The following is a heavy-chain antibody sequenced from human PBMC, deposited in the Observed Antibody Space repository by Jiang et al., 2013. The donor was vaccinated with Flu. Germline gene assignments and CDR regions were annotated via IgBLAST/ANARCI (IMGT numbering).Heavy chain of an antibody. CDR1: GFAFSAYA. CDR2: VGGAGYST. J-gene: IGHJ5*02. CDR3: AKGRDWATGYFFDH. D-gene: IGHD3-9*01. V-gene: IGHV3-23*01. Sequence: VQLLESGGGFVRPGGSLRLSCAASGFAFSAYAMTWVRQAPGRGLEWVAAVGGAGYSTFYADSVKGRFTVSSDNSKRTVYLQMNGLRAEDTAIYYCAKGRDWATGYFFDHWGQGILVTVSS.